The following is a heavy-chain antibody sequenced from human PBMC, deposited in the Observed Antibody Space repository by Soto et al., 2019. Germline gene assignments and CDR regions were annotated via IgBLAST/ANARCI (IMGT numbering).Heavy chain of an antibody. CDR2: IRSNTDGGTT. CDR3: XXXPXXKWGGQ. Sequence: EVQLVESGGGLLKPGGSLRLSCAASGLDFNKAWMSWVRQAPGKGLEWVGRIRSNTDGGTTEFAAPVKGRFTISRDDSKNMLXLQMNXLTXXDTAXYYXXXXPXXKWGGQWGQGTLVTVSS. V-gene: IGHV3-15*01. J-gene: IGHJ4*02. D-gene: IGHD1-26*01. CDR1: GLDFNKAW.